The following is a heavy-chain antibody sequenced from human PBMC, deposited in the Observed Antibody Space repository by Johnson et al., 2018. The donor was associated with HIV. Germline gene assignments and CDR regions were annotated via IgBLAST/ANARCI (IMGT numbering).Heavy chain of an antibody. J-gene: IGHJ3*02. CDR1: GFTFSNFA. CDR2: ISYDGSNK. CDR3: AREGFVVLPAAMRLFAFDI. V-gene: IGHV3-30-3*01. Sequence: QMQLVESGGGVVQPGRSLRLSCAASGFTFSNFAMHWVRQAPGKGLEWVAVISYDGSNKYYADSVKGRFTISRDNSKNTLYLQMNSLRAEDTAVYYCAREGFVVLPAAMRLFAFDIWGQGTMVTVSS. D-gene: IGHD2-2*01.